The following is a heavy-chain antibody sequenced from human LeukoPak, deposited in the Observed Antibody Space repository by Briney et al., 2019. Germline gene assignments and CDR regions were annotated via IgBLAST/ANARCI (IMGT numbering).Heavy chain of an antibody. J-gene: IGHJ5*02. CDR2: ISYDGSNK. CDR3: ARGGDCSSTSCYPTSWFDP. D-gene: IGHD2-2*01. CDR1: GFTFSSYG. Sequence: GGSLRLSCAASGFTFSSYGMHWVRQAPGKGLEWVAVISYDGSNKYYADSVKGRFTISRDNSKNTLYLQMNSLRAEDTAVYYCARGGDCSSTSCYPTSWFDPWGQGTLVTVSS. V-gene: IGHV3-30*19.